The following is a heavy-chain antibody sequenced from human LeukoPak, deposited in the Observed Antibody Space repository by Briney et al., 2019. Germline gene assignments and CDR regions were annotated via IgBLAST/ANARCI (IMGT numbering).Heavy chain of an antibody. Sequence: GGSLRLSCAASGFTFSSYEMNWVRQAPGKGLERVSDISSSGSTIYYADSVRGRFTISRDNAKNSLYLQMNSLRVDDTAVYYCAREGGGVRPYYYYNGVDVWGKGTTVTVSS. V-gene: IGHV3-48*03. J-gene: IGHJ6*04. CDR2: ISSSGSTI. D-gene: IGHD3-16*01. CDR1: GFTFSSYE. CDR3: AREGGGVRPYYYYNGVDV.